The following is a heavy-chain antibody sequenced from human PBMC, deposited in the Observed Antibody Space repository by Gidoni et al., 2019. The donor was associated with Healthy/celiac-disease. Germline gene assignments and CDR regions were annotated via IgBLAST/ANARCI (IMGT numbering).Heavy chain of an antibody. D-gene: IGHD3-22*01. V-gene: IGHV4-59*01. CDR1: GRSISSYY. Sequence: QVQLQESGPGLVKPSETLSLTCTVPGRSISSYYWSWIRQPPGKGLEWIGYIYYSGSTNYNPSLKSRVTISVDTSKNQFSLKLSSVTAADTAVYYCARVKVDSSGYSYYYYYYYMDVWGKGTTVTVSS. CDR2: IYYSGST. CDR3: ARVKVDSSGYSYYYYYYYMDV. J-gene: IGHJ6*03.